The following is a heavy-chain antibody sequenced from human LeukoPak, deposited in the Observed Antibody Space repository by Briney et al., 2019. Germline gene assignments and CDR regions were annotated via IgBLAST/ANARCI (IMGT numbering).Heavy chain of an antibody. CDR2: ISTGGSTI. V-gene: IGHV3-48*03. J-gene: IGHJ4*02. D-gene: IGHD6-19*01. CDR3: ASSLQWLGIFFDY. CDR1: RFTFSSYE. Sequence: QPGGSLRLSCAASRFTFSSYEMNWVRQAPGKGLEWVSYISTGGSTIYYADSVKGRFTISRDNAKNSLFLQMDSLRAEDTAVYYCASSLQWLGIFFDYWGQGTLVTVSS.